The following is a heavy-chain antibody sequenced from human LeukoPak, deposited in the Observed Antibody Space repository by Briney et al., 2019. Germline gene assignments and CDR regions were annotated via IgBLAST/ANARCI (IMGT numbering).Heavy chain of an antibody. D-gene: IGHD4-17*01. J-gene: IGHJ4*02. CDR3: ASAYYGDYSSFDY. CDR2: ISYDGSNK. Sequence: GGSLRLSCAASGFTLSSYAMHWVRQAPGKGLERVAVISYDGSNKYYADSVKGRFTISRDNSKNTLYLQMNSLRAEDTAVYYCASAYYGDYSSFDYWGQGTLVTVSS. CDR1: GFTLSSYA. V-gene: IGHV3-30-3*01.